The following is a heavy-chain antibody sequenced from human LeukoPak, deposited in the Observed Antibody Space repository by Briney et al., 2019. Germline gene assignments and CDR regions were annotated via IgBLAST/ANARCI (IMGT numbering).Heavy chain of an antibody. V-gene: IGHV1-46*01. J-gene: IGHJ6*03. Sequence: ALVKVSCKASGYTFTSYYMHWVRQAPGQGLEWMGIINPSGGSTSYAQKFQGRVTMTRDTSTSTVYMELSSLRSEDTAVYYCARDSGRFYYYYYYMDVWGKGTTVTVSS. CDR2: INPSGGST. CDR1: GYTFTSYY. CDR3: ARDSGRFYYYYYYMDV. D-gene: IGHD1-26*01.